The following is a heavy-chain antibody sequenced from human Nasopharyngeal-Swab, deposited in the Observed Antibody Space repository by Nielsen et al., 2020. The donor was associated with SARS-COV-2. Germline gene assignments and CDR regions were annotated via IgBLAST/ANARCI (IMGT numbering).Heavy chain of an antibody. Sequence: GGSLRLSCVASRFTFSRWPMHWVRQAPGKGLEWVTVISSDGSDKQYVDSVKGRFTISRDNSKNTLYLQVKSLRADDTDVYYCASLRADTPDFAYLGQGTLVTVSS. CDR1: RFTFSRWP. J-gene: IGHJ4*02. V-gene: IGHV3-30*03. CDR2: ISSDGSDK. D-gene: IGHD2-15*01. CDR3: ASLRADTPDFAY.